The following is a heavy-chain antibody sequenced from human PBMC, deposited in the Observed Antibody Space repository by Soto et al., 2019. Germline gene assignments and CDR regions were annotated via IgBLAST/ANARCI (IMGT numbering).Heavy chain of an antibody. CDR2: INHSGST. Sequence: PSETLSLTCAVYGGSFSGYYWSWIRQPPGKGLEWIGEINHSGSTNYNPSLKSRVTISVDTSKNQFSLKLSSVTAADTAVYYCARALSGYDYVWGSYRYPQYFDYWGQGXLVTVYS. J-gene: IGHJ4*02. V-gene: IGHV4-34*01. CDR1: GGSFSGYY. D-gene: IGHD3-16*02. CDR3: ARALSGYDYVWGSYRYPQYFDY.